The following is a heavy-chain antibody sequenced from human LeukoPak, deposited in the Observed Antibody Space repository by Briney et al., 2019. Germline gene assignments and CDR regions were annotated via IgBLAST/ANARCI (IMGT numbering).Heavy chain of an antibody. Sequence: SETLSLNCNVSGDSVSSSYHYWGWIRQPPGKGLEWIGSIYYTRITYYNPSLKSRVTISVDTSKNQFSLKLNSVTAADTAVYYCAIDSSGPMVLWGQGTLVSVS. J-gene: IGHJ4*02. CDR1: GDSVSSSYHY. D-gene: IGHD3-22*01. V-gene: IGHV4-39*01. CDR3: AIDSSGPMVL. CDR2: IYYTRIT.